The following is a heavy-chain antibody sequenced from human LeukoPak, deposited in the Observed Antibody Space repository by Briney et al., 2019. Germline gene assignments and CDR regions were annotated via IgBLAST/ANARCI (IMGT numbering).Heavy chain of an antibody. D-gene: IGHD2-2*01. J-gene: IGHJ4*02. CDR3: AGSQTDIVVVPGLDY. Sequence: SVKVSCKASGGTFSSYAISWVRQAPGQGLEWMGGIIPIFGTANYAQKFQGRVTITADESTSTAYMELSSLRSEDTAVYYCAGSQTDIVVVPGLDYWGQGTLVTVSS. V-gene: IGHV1-69*13. CDR2: IIPIFGTA. CDR1: GGTFSSYA.